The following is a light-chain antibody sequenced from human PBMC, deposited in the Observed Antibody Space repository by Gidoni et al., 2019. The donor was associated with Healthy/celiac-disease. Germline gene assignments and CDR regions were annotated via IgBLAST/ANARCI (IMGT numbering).Light chain of an antibody. CDR3: QQRSNWLT. J-gene: IGKJ4*01. CDR2: DAS. V-gene: IGKV3-11*01. CDR1: KSVSSY. Sequence: EIVLTPSPATLSLSPGERATLSCMASKSVSSYLAWYQKKPGQAPRLLMYDASNSATGIPARFSGSGSGTDFTLTISSLQPEYFAVYYCQQRSNWLTFGGGTKVEIK.